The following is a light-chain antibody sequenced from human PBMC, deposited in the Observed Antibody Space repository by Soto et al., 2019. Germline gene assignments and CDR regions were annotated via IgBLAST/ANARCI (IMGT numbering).Light chain of an antibody. CDR1: SSNIGAGYD. CDR3: QSYDSSLSGYV. Sequence: QSVLTQPPSVSGAPGQRVTITCTVSSSNIGAGYDVHWYQQLPGTAPKLLIYGNSNRPSGVPDRFSGPKSGTSASLAITGLQAEDEADYYCQSYDSSLSGYVFGTGTKVTVL. J-gene: IGLJ1*01. V-gene: IGLV1-40*01. CDR2: GNS.